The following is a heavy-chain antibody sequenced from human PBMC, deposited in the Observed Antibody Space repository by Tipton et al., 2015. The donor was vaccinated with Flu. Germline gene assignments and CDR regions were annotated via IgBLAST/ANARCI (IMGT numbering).Heavy chain of an antibody. Sequence: TLSLTCEVSGDSISSDYYWGWVRQFPGKGLEWIGSVSRSGNTDYNSSLKSRVTISIDTSKNQFSLKMKSVTAADKAVYYCVRRDYSNYVSDPKSLFDPWGQGILVTVSS. D-gene: IGHD4-11*01. V-gene: IGHV4-38-2*01. CDR3: VRRDYSNYVSDPKSLFDP. CDR1: GDSISSDYY. J-gene: IGHJ5*02. CDR2: VSRSGNT.